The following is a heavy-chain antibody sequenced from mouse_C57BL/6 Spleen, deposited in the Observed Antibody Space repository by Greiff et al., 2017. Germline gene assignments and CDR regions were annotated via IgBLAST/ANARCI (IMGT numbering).Heavy chain of an antibody. Sequence: EVKLQQSGAELVKPGASVKLSCTASGFNIKDYYMHWVKQRTEQGLEWIGRIDPEDGETKYAPPFQGQATITADTSSNAAYLQLSSLTSEDTTVYYCARDGSTWYFDVWGTGTTVTVSS. V-gene: IGHV14-2*01. CDR2: IDPEDGET. J-gene: IGHJ1*03. CDR1: GFNIKDYY. D-gene: IGHD1-1*01. CDR3: ARDGSTWYFDV.